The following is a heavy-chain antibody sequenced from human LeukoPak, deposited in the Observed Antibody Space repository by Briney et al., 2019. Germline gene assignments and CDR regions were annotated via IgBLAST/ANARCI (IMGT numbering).Heavy chain of an antibody. Sequence: GSLTLSCAVSGFTFSYYDMCWVRQAPGKGLEWVSSITLSGGSTFYTDSVKGRFTISRDNSKNTLYLQMNSLSAEETAVYYCAKRGNPAVGHDYLDVWGKGTTVSVSS. CDR1: GFTFSYYD. J-gene: IGHJ6*03. CDR3: AKRGNPAVGHDYLDV. CDR2: ITLSGGST. V-gene: IGHV3-23*01. D-gene: IGHD2-2*01.